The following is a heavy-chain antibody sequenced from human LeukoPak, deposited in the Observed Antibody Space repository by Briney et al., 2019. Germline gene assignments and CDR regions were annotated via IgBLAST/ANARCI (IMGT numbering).Heavy chain of an antibody. CDR3: ARDVGDYGGNWRLDY. CDR2: IYPSGDT. V-gene: IGHV4-4*07. D-gene: IGHD4-17*01. CDR1: DGSISSYY. J-gene: IGHJ4*02. Sequence: SETLSLTCTVSDGSISSYYWSWIRQPAGKGLEWIGRIYPSGDTNYNPSLKSRVTMSVDTSKNQFSLKLSSVTAADTAVYYCARDVGDYGGNWRLDYWGQGTLVTVSS.